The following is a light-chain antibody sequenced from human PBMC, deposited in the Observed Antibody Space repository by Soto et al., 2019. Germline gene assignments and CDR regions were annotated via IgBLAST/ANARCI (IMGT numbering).Light chain of an antibody. J-gene: IGLJ2*01. CDR3: SSYTISSTLV. CDR1: SSDVGGYNY. V-gene: IGLV2-14*01. CDR2: EVS. Sequence: QSVLTQPASVSGSPGQSITISCTGTSSDVGGYNYVSWYQRHPGKAPKLIIYEVSNRPSGVSNRFSGSKSGNTASLTISGLQAEDESDYYCSSYTISSTLVFGGGTKLTVL.